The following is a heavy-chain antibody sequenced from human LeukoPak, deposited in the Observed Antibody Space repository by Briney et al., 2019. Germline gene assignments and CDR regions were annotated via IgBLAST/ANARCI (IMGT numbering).Heavy chain of an antibody. J-gene: IGHJ5*02. Sequence: SVKVSCTASGATFTTHLISWVRQAPGQGLEWMGRIFPIFSATNYAQIFHSRLTITADKSTNTVYLELISLRSNDTAVYYCARIITTLDSPFDPWGQGTLVTVSS. CDR3: ARIITTLDSPFDP. CDR2: IFPIFSAT. D-gene: IGHD4-11*01. V-gene: IGHV1-69*06. CDR1: GATFTTHL.